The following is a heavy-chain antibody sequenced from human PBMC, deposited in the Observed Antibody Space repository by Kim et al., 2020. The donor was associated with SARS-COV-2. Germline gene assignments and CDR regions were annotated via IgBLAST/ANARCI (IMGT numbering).Heavy chain of an antibody. V-gene: IGHV4-59*09. D-gene: IGHD5-18*01. Sequence: NPSLTSRVTLSVDPSKNQFSLQLSSVTAADTAVYYCARGNTAMVTSWFDPWGQGTLVTVSS. J-gene: IGHJ5*02. CDR3: ARGNTAMVTSWFDP.